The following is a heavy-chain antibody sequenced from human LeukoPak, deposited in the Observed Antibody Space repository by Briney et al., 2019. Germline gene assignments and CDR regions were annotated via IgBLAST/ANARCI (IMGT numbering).Heavy chain of an antibody. CDR2: IRPIESST. Sequence: ASVKVSCKTSGYTFTKYYIHWVRQAPGQGLEWMGTIRPIESSTSYAQNFQGRVSMTSDMSTSTGYMELSSLRYEDTAIYYCVREKSGGTYDYWGQGTLVTVSS. CDR3: VREKSGGTYDY. D-gene: IGHD3-16*01. V-gene: IGHV1-46*01. J-gene: IGHJ4*02. CDR1: GYTFTKYY.